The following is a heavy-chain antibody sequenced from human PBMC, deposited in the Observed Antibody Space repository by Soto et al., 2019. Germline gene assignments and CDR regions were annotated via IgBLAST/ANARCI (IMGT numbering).Heavy chain of an antibody. CDR3: ARAYYDFWRGYGGHNCFDP. J-gene: IGHJ5*02. D-gene: IGHD3-3*01. V-gene: IGHV4-4*02. CDR2: IYHSGST. Sequence: LCGGSISSSNWWSWVRQPPGKGLEWIGEIYHSGSTNYNPSLKSRVTISVDKSKNQFSLKLSSVTAADTAVYYCARAYYDFWRGYGGHNCFDPWGQGTLVTVSS. CDR1: GGSISSSNW.